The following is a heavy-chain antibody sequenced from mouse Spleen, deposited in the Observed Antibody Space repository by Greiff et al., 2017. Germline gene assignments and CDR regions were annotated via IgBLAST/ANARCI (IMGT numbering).Heavy chain of an antibody. J-gene: IGHJ2*01. CDR2: IDPSDSYT. V-gene: IGHV1-69*01. CDR1: GYTFTSYW. Sequence: QVQLQQPGAELVMPGASVKLSCKASGYTFTSYWMHWVKQRPGQGLEWIGEIDPSDSYTNYNQKFKGKATLTVDKSSSTAYMQLSSLTSEDSAVYYCTRRGVTTVVAPSFDYWGQGTTLTVSS. CDR3: TRRGVTTVVAPSFDY. D-gene: IGHD1-1*01.